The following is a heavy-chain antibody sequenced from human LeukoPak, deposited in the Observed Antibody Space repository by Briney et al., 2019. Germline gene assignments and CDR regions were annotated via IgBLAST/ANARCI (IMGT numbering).Heavy chain of an antibody. CDR3: ARDVVGGATILWFDP. CDR1: GFTFGKYW. J-gene: IGHJ5*02. CDR2: IKLDGSEK. D-gene: IGHD1-26*01. Sequence: SGGSLRLSCVASGFTFGKYWMSWVRQAPGKGLEWVANIKLDGSEKNYVDSVKGRFTISRDNAKNSLYLQMNSLRAEDTAVYYCARDVVGGATILWFDPWGQGTLVTVSS. V-gene: IGHV3-7*01.